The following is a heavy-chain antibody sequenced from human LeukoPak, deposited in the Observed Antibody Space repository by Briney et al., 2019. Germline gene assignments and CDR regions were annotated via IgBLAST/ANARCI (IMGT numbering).Heavy chain of an antibody. V-gene: IGHV4-34*01. CDR3: ARDVDGLIDY. CDR1: GGSFSGYY. Sequence: SETLSLTCAVYGGSFSGYYWSWIRQPPGKGLEWIGEIHHSRSTNYNPSLKSRVTISVDTSKNQFSLKLSSVTAADTAVYYCARDVDGLIDYWGQGTLVTVSS. J-gene: IGHJ4*02. CDR2: IHHSRST. D-gene: IGHD3-16*01.